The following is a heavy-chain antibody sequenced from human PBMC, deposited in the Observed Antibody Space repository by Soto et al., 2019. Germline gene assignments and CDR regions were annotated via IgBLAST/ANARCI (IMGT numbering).Heavy chain of an antibody. Sequence: GGSLRLSCAASGFTVSSNYMSWVRQAPGKGLEWVSVIYSGGSTYYADSVKGRFTISRDNSKNTLYLQMNSLRAEDTAVYYCAREASDSYYFDYWGQGTLVTVSS. J-gene: IGHJ4*02. CDR1: GFTVSSNY. CDR3: AREASDSYYFDY. V-gene: IGHV3-66*01. CDR2: IYSGGST. D-gene: IGHD3-22*01.